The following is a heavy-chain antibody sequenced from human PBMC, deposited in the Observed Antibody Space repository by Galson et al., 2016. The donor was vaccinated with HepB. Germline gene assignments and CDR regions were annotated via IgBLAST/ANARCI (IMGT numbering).Heavy chain of an antibody. CDR3: ARDLVDSSGWVDY. CDR1: GYIFTNHA. Sequence: SVKLSCKASGYIFTNHAFSWVRQAPGQSLEWMGWIDTKNGNTVYARKLQGRVTMTTDTSTNTAYMELTSLRSDDTAVYYCARDLVDSSGWVDYWGQGTLVTVSS. CDR2: IDTKNGNT. V-gene: IGHV1-18*04. J-gene: IGHJ4*02. D-gene: IGHD6-19*01.